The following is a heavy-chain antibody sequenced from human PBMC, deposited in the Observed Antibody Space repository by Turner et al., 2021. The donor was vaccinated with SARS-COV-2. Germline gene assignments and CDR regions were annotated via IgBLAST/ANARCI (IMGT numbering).Heavy chain of an antibody. Sequence: QVQLVQSGAEVQKPGASVKVSCKVSGYTLTELSMHWVRQAPGKGLEWMGGFDPEDGETIYAQKFQGRVTMTEDTSTDTAYMELSSLRSEDTAVYYCATAPPYCPNGVGPNWFDPWGQGTLVTVSS. D-gene: IGHD2-8*01. CDR3: ATAPPYCPNGVGPNWFDP. V-gene: IGHV1-24*01. J-gene: IGHJ5*02. CDR2: FDPEDGET. CDR1: GYTLTELS.